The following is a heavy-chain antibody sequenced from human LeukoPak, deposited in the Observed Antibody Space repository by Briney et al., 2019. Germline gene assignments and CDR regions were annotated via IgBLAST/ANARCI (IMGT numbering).Heavy chain of an antibody. J-gene: IGHJ4*02. CDR3: ARASEVAAPWVLGY. CDR1: GFTFSSYW. D-gene: IGHD6-19*01. V-gene: IGHV3-7*01. CDR2: IKQDGSEK. Sequence: GGSLRLSCAASGFTFSSYWMSWVRQAPGKGLEWVANIKQDGSEKYYVDSVKGRFTISRDNAKNSLYLQMNSLRAEDTAVYYCARASEVAAPWVLGYWGQGTLATVSS.